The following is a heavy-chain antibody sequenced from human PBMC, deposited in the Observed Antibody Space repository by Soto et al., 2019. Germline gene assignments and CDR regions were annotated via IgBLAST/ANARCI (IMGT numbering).Heavy chain of an antibody. CDR1: GFTFDDYA. V-gene: IGHV3-9*01. J-gene: IGHJ4*02. CDR2: ISWNSGSI. D-gene: IGHD5-18*01. Sequence: ESGGGLVQPGRSLRLSCAASGFTFDDYAMHWVRQAPGKGLEWVSGISWNSGSIGYADSVKGRFTISRDNAKNSLYLQMNSLRAEDTALYYCAKDSARRGYSYGCDYWGQGTLVTVSS. CDR3: AKDSARRGYSYGCDY.